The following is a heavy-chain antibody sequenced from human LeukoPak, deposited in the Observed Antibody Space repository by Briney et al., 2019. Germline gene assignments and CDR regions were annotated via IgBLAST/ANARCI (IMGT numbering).Heavy chain of an antibody. V-gene: IGHV3-23*01. D-gene: IGHD5-12*01. Sequence: GGSLILSCAASGFTFNNYAVSWVRQAPGKGLEWVSLIRGSTYYADSVKGRFTISRDNSQKTVYLQMNSLRAEDTALYYCAKDLGGSTDYWGQGTLVTVSS. CDR1: GFTFNNYA. CDR2: IRGST. CDR3: AKDLGGSTDY. J-gene: IGHJ4*02.